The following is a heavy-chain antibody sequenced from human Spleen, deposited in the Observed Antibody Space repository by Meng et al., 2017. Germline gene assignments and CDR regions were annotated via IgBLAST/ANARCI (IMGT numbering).Heavy chain of an antibody. Sequence: QAQLVQSGGEVKKPGASVKVSCKASGYTYTDYQTDWVRQAPGQGLEWMGWIHPSGHPTYAQKFQGRVTMTIDTSTTTASMELRSLRSDDSALYYCVKHSSDWSLDSWGQGTLVTVSS. CDR3: VKHSSDWSLDS. D-gene: IGHD6-19*01. CDR2: IHPSGHP. J-gene: IGHJ4*02. V-gene: IGHV1-18*01. CDR1: GYTYTDYQ.